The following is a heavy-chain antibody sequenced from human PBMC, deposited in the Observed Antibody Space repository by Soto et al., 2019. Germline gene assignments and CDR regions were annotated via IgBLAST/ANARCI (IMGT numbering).Heavy chain of an antibody. V-gene: IGHV4-30-4*01. D-gene: IGHD2-2*01. J-gene: IGHJ5*02. CDR3: GRDLTSNANCIDP. Sequence: SETLSLTCSVSGDYIHVGGYYWTWIRQRPGKGLEWMGYIYYTGKTYYNPSLESRLTMSVDRSENQFSLRLTSVTAADTAVYFCGRDLTSNANCIDPWGQGTLVTVSS. CDR2: IYYTGKT. CDR1: GDYIHVGGYY.